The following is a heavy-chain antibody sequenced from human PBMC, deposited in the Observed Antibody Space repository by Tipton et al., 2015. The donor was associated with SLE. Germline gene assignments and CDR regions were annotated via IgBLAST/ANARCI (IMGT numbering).Heavy chain of an antibody. D-gene: IGHD6-13*01. V-gene: IGHV4-61*02. CDR3: ARDSSSWAWDGMDV. J-gene: IGHJ6*02. CDR1: GGSISSGSYY. Sequence: TLSLTCTVSGGSISSGSYYWSWIRQPAGKGLEWIGRIYTSGSTNYNPSLKSRVTISVDTSKNQFSLKLSSVTAADTAVYYCARDSSSWAWDGMDVWGQGTTVTVSS. CDR2: IYTSGST.